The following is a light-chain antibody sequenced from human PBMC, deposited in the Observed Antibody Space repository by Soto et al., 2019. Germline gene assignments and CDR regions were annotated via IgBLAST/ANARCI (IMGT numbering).Light chain of an antibody. CDR3: QQRSNWPIT. CDR2: DAS. Sequence: EIVLTQSPATLSLSPGERATLSCRTSQSVSSYFAWYQQKPGRAPRLLIYDASNRATGIPARFIGXXXXXXXXLTISSLEPEDFAVYYCQQRSNWPITFGQGTRLEIK. J-gene: IGKJ5*01. V-gene: IGKV3-11*01. CDR1: QSVSSY.